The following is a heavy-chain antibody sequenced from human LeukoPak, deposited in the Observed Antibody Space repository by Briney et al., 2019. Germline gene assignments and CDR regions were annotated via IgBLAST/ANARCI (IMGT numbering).Heavy chain of an antibody. Sequence: ASVKVSCKASGYTFTSYGISWVRQAPGQGLEWMGWISSNDGNTYYVQNFQGRVTMTTDTSTSTAYMELRSLRSDDTAVYYCARVDILTGSYFFDSWGQGTLVTVSS. CDR3: ARVDILTGSYFFDS. CDR1: GYTFTSYG. V-gene: IGHV1-18*01. D-gene: IGHD3-9*01. J-gene: IGHJ4*02. CDR2: ISSNDGNT.